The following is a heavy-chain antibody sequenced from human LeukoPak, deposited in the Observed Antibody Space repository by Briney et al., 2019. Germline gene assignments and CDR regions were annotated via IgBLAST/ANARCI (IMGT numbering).Heavy chain of an antibody. CDR3: ARAEDIVVVVAATPHFDY. CDR2: IIPIFGTA. CDR1: GGTFSSYA. Sequence: SVKVSCKASGGTFSSYAISWVRQAPGQGLEWMGGIIPIFGTANYAQKFQGRVTITADESTSTAYMELSRLRSDDTAVYYCARAEDIVVVVAATPHFDYWGQGTLVTVSP. V-gene: IGHV1-69*01. D-gene: IGHD2-15*01. J-gene: IGHJ4*02.